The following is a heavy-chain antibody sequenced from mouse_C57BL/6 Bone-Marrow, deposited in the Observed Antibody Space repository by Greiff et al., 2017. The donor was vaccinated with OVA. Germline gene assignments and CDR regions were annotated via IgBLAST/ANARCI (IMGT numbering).Heavy chain of an antibody. D-gene: IGHD1-1*01. J-gene: IGHJ4*01. CDR3: ARLPMDY. V-gene: IGHV5-12*01. CDR2: ISNGGGST. CDR1: GFPLGAYY. Sequence: EVRLVESGGGLVKPGGSLNLSGAASGFPLGAYYMYWVRKTPEKRLEWVAYISNGGGSTYYPDTVKGRFTISRDNAKNTLYLQMSRLKSEDTAMYYCARLPMDYWGQGTSVTVSS.